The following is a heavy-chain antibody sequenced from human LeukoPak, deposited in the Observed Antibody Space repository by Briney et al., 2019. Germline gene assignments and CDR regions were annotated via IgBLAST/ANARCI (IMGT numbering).Heavy chain of an antibody. CDR2: INPNSGGT. Sequence: ASVKVSCKASGYTFTGYYMHWVRQAPGQGLEWMGWINPNSGGTNYAQKFQGRVTMTRDTSISTAYMELSRLRSDDTAVHYCAREGPFVGATKTNWFDPWGQGTLVTVSS. CDR3: AREGPFVGATKTNWFDP. D-gene: IGHD1-26*01. J-gene: IGHJ5*02. CDR1: GYTFTGYY. V-gene: IGHV1-2*02.